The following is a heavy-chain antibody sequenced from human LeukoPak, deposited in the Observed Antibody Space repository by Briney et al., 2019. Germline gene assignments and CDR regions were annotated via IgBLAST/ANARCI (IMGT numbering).Heavy chain of an antibody. J-gene: IGHJ3*02. CDR3: ARGIAPRGDAFDI. V-gene: IGHV3-30*04. Sequence: GGSLRLSCAASGFILSSYTMHWVRQTPGKGLEWVTVISYDGNNKYYTDSVKGRFTISRDNSKNTLYLQMNSLRAEDTAVYYCARGIAPRGDAFDIWGQGTMVTVSS. D-gene: IGHD2/OR15-2a*01. CDR2: ISYDGNNK. CDR1: GFILSSYT.